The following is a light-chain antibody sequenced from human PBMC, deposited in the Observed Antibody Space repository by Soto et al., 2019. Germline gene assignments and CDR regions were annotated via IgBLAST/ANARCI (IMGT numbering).Light chain of an antibody. CDR2: GNS. CDR1: SSNIGAGYD. J-gene: IGLJ2*01. V-gene: IGLV1-40*01. Sequence: QSVLTQPPSVSGAPGQRVTISCTGSSSNIGAGYDVQWYQHLPGAAPKLLIFGNSNRPEGVTDRFSGSTSGTSASLAITGVQAEDEADYYCQSYDTSLNAVLFGGGTKLTVL. CDR3: QSYDTSLNAVL.